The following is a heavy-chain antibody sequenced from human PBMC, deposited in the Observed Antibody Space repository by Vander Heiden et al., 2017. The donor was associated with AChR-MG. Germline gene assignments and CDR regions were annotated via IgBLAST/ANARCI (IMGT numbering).Heavy chain of an antibody. Sequence: QVQLVESGGGVVQPGRSLRLSCAASGFTFSSDGMHWVRQAPGKGLEWVAVIWYDGSNKYYADSVKGRFTISRDNSKNTLYLQMNSLRAEDTAVYYCAREDCSGGSCYGGVDYWGQGTLVTVSS. J-gene: IGHJ4*02. D-gene: IGHD2-15*01. CDR3: AREDCSGGSCYGGVDY. CDR1: GFTFSSDG. V-gene: IGHV3-33*01. CDR2: IWYDGSNK.